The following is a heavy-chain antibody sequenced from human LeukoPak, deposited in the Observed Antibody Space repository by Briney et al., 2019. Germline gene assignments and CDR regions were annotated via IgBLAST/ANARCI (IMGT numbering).Heavy chain of an antibody. J-gene: IGHJ4*02. CDR1: GGPISTSAYY. CDR2: IYYSGST. D-gene: IGHD4-23*01. Sequence: SETLSLTCIVSGGPISTSAYYWGWIRQPPGEGLQWIGSIYYSGSTYYNPSLKSRVTISVDTSKNQFSLKLSSVTAADTAVYYCARDLLNEGNHLDYWGQGTLVTVSS. CDR3: ARDLLNEGNHLDY. V-gene: IGHV4-39*07.